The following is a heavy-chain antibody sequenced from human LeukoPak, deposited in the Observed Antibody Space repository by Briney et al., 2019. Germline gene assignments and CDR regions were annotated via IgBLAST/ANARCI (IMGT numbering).Heavy chain of an antibody. V-gene: IGHV4-4*09. CDR3: ARRLAAAGLNWFDP. D-gene: IGHD6-13*01. CDR1: GGSISSYY. Sequence: SETLSLTYTVSGGSISSYYWSWIRQPPGKGLEWIGYIYTSGSTNYNPSLKSRVTISVDTSKNQFSLKLSSVTAADTAVYYCARRLAAAGLNWFDPWGQGTLVTVSS. CDR2: IYTSGST. J-gene: IGHJ5*02.